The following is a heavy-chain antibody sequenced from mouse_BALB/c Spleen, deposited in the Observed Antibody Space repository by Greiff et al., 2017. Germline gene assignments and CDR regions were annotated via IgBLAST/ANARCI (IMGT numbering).Heavy chain of an antibody. CDR1: GYAFTNYL. V-gene: IGHV1-54*01. Sequence: QVQLQQSGAELVRPGTSVKVSCKASGYAFTNYLIEWVKQRPGQGLEWIGVINPGSGGTNYNEKFKGKATLTADKSSSTAYMQLSSLTSDDSAVYFCARGTVPFAYWGQGTLVTVSA. D-gene: IGHD1-1*01. CDR2: INPGSGGT. CDR3: ARGTVPFAY. J-gene: IGHJ3*01.